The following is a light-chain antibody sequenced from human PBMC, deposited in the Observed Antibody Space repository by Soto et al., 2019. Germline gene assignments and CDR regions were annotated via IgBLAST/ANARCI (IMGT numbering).Light chain of an antibody. Sequence: IVLTQSPGTLSLSPGERATLSCRASQSVSSSYLAWYQQKPGQAPRLLIYGASTRATGIPERFSGNGSGADFTLTISRLEPEDFAVYYCQQYGSSPTTFGQGTRLEI. J-gene: IGKJ5*01. CDR3: QQYGSSPTT. CDR1: QSVSSSY. CDR2: GAS. V-gene: IGKV3-20*01.